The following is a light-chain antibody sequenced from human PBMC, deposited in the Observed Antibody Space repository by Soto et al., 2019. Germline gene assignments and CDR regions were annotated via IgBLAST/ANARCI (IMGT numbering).Light chain of an antibody. V-gene: IGKV3-11*01. CDR3: QQRSNWPPIT. J-gene: IGKJ5*01. CDR2: DAS. Sequence: EIVMTQSPATLSVSPGERATLSCRASQSVSRYLAWYQQKPGQAPRLLIYDASNRATGIPARFSGSGSGTDFTLTISSLEPEDFAVYYCQQRSNWPPITFGQGTRREIK. CDR1: QSVSRY.